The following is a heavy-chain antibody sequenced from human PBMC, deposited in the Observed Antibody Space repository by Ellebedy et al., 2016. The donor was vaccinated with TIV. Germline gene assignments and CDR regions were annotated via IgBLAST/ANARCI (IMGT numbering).Heavy chain of an antibody. CDR2: IKQDGSEK. Sequence: GGSLRLSCAASGFIFSSYWMSWVRQAPGKGLEWVANIKQDGSEKYYVDSVKGRFTISRDNANNSLYLQMNSLRAEDTAVYYCARFRWLADWGQGTLVTVSS. CDR1: GFIFSSYW. J-gene: IGHJ4*02. CDR3: ARFRWLAD. V-gene: IGHV3-7*03. D-gene: IGHD6-19*01.